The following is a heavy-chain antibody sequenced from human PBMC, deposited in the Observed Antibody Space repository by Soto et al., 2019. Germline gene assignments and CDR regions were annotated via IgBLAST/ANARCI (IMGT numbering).Heavy chain of an antibody. J-gene: IGHJ4*02. D-gene: IGHD3-10*01. Sequence: SETLSLTCTVSGDSITRSNFYWGWIGQPPGKGLEWLGSIFYSGSTFYNPALKSRVTFSVDTSKNQFSLKLSSVTAADTAVYYCARKPMVRGIIGYFDSWGQGTLVTVSS. V-gene: IGHV4-39*01. CDR2: IFYSGST. CDR3: ARKPMVRGIIGYFDS. CDR1: GDSITRSNFY.